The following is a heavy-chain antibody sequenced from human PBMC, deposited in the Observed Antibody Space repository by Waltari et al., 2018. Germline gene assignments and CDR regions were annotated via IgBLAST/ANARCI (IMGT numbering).Heavy chain of an antibody. CDR2: ISSNGVST. CDR3: ARLLGETTGWFDP. D-gene: IGHD3-16*01. Sequence: GGGLVRPGGSVTLSCAAPGFTFRVHAMFWVRQAPGKGLTYVSGISSNGVSTHYAGSVKARFSISRDNSKHTRYLQMGSLRPEETAVYYCARLLGETTGWFDPWGQGTLVTSSS. J-gene: IGHJ5*02. V-gene: IGHV3-64*07. CDR1: GFTFRVHA.